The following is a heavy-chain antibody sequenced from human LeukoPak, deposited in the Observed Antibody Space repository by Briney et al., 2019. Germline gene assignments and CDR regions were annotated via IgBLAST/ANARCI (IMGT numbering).Heavy chain of an antibody. J-gene: IGHJ3*02. CDR2: IYTSGST. CDR1: GGSISSYY. Sequence: PSETLSLTCTVSGGSISSYYWSWIRQPAGKGLEWIGRIYTSGSTNYNPSLKSRVTMSLDTSKNQFSLRLSSVTAADTAVFYCVRHRAEMATITDDAFDMWGQGTMVTVSS. V-gene: IGHV4-4*07. D-gene: IGHD5-24*01. CDR3: VRHRAEMATITDDAFDM.